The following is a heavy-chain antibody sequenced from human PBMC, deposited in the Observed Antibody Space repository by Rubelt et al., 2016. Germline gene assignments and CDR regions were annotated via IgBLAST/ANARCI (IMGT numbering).Heavy chain of an antibody. CDR1: GVSMSTGGPY. Sequence: GQLQESGPGLVKPSQTLSLTCTVSGVSMSTGGPYWSWIRPHPGKCLEWIGYIYYTVTTYYNSSLKSRVSISVDTPKNQFSLNLSSVTAADTAVYYCARDPGTLRWAFDYWGQGALVTVSS. J-gene: IGHJ4*02. CDR2: IYYTVTT. V-gene: IGHV4-31*03. CDR3: ARDPGTLRWAFDY. D-gene: IGHD4-23*01.